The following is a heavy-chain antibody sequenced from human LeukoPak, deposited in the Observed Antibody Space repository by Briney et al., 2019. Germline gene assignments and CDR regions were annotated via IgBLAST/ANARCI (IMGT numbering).Heavy chain of an antibody. J-gene: IGHJ4*02. CDR3: ARGYGDPPYSDY. Sequence: GGSLRLSCAASGFTVSSNYMSWVRQAPGKGLEWVSVIYSGGSTYYADSVKGRFTISRDNSKNTLYLQMTSLRAEDTAVYYCARGYGDPPYSDYWGQGTLVTVSS. D-gene: IGHD4-17*01. CDR1: GFTVSSNY. CDR2: IYSGGST. V-gene: IGHV3-53*01.